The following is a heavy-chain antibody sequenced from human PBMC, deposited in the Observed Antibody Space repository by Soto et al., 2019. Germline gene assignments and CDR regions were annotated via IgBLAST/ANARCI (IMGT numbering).Heavy chain of an antibody. CDR1: GYTFSGYY. CDR3: AMDGAFSPESLSGTLHVFFDL. V-gene: IGHV1-2*02. D-gene: IGHD3-16*02. CDR2: INPHSGGT. J-gene: IGHJ2*01. Sequence: QEQLVQSGAEVKKPGASVKVSCRASGYTFSGYYLHWVRQAPGQGLEWMGWINPHSGGTNFATNFGDRVTMSVDTSSTTAYMELGGLISYATSAYFCAMDGAFSPESLSGTLHVFFDLWGRGTLVTGSS.